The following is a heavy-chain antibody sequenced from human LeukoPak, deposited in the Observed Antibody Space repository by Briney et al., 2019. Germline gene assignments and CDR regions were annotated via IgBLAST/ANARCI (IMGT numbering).Heavy chain of an antibody. CDR2: ISYDGSNK. Sequence: GGSLRLSCAASRFTFSSYGMHWVRQAPGKGLEWVAVISYDGSNKYYADSVKGRFTISRDNSKNTLYLQMNSLRAEDTAVYYCAKDRYSNYDLSGYWGQGTLVTVSS. CDR3: AKDRYSNYDLSGY. V-gene: IGHV3-30*18. J-gene: IGHJ4*02. D-gene: IGHD4-11*01. CDR1: RFTFSSYG.